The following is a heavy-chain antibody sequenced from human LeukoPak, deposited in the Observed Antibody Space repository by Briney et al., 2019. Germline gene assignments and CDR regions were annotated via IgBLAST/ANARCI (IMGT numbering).Heavy chain of an antibody. Sequence: GGSLRLSCAASGFTFSSYGMHWVRQAPGKGLEWVAVIYYDGSTTYYADSVKGRFTISRDNSRNTLYLQMNSLRAEDTAVYYCASDILTGSTYASGSYFGFDYWGQGTLVTVSS. CDR2: IYYDGSTT. CDR1: GFTFSSYG. D-gene: IGHD3-10*01. CDR3: ASDILTGSTYASGSYFGFDY. V-gene: IGHV3-33*01. J-gene: IGHJ4*02.